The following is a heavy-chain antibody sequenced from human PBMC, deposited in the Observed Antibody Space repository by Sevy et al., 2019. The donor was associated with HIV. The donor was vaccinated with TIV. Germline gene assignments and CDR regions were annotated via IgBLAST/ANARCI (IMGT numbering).Heavy chain of an antibody. D-gene: IGHD5-18*01. Sequence: ASVKVSCKASGGTFSSYAISWVRQAPGQGLEWMGGIIPIFGTANYAQKFQGRVTITADESTSTAYMELSSLRSEDTAVYYCARGGYSYGYTLSFDYWGQGTLVTVSS. V-gene: IGHV1-69*13. CDR2: IIPIFGTA. J-gene: IGHJ4*02. CDR1: GGTFSSYA. CDR3: ARGGYSYGYTLSFDY.